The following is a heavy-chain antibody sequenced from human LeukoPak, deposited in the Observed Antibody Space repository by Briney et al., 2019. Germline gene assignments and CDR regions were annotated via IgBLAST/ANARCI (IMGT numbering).Heavy chain of an antibody. CDR1: GYTFTSYY. D-gene: IGHD3-10*01. V-gene: IGHV1-46*01. CDR2: INPSGGST. Sequence: ASVKVSCKASGYTFTSYYMHWVRQAPGQGFEWMGIINPSGGSTSYAQKFQGRVTMTRDTSTSTVYMELSSLRSEDTAVYYCARETPITMVRGFTAYYYGMDVWGQGTTVTVSS. CDR3: ARETPITMVRGFTAYYYGMDV. J-gene: IGHJ6*02.